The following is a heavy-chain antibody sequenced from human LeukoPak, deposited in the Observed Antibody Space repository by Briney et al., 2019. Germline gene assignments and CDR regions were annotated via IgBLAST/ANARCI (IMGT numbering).Heavy chain of an antibody. CDR2: IYYSGST. D-gene: IGHD3-9*01. CDR1: GGSISSSSYY. V-gene: IGHV4-39*01. CDR3: ARQTPSLSMLSDYDILTGYFGDDY. Sequence: SETLSLTCTVSGGSISSSSYYWGWTRQPPGKGLEWIGSIYYSGSTYYHPSLKSRVTIPVATSKNHFSLKLSSVTAADTAVYYCARQTPSLSMLSDYDILTGYFGDDYWGQGTLVTVSS. J-gene: IGHJ4*02.